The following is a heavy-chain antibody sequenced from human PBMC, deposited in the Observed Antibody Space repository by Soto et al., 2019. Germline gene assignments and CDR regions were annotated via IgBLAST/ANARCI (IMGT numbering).Heavy chain of an antibody. D-gene: IGHD3-10*01. CDR2: IIPIFGTA. Sequence: QVQLVQSGAEVKKPGSSVKVSCKASGGTFSSYAISWVRQAPGQGLEWMGGIIPIFGTANYAQKFQGRVTITADESTSTAYMELSSLRSEDTAVYYCARGGQDGSGRQRNPILYYYYGMDVWGQGTTVTVSS. CDR1: GGTFSSYA. J-gene: IGHJ6*02. CDR3: ARGGQDGSGRQRNPILYYYYGMDV. V-gene: IGHV1-69*01.